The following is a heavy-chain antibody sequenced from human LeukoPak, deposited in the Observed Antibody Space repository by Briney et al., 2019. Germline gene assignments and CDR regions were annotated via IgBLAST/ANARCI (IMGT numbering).Heavy chain of an antibody. CDR1: GGSFSGDY. CDR2: INHSGST. Sequence: SETLSLTCAVYGGSFSGDYWSWIRQPPGKGLEWIGEINHSGSTNYNPSLKSRVTISVDTSKNQFSLKLSSVTAADTAVYYCARGNSFSGWGQGTMVTVSS. CDR3: ARGNSFSG. D-gene: IGHD3-16*01. J-gene: IGHJ3*01. V-gene: IGHV4-34*01.